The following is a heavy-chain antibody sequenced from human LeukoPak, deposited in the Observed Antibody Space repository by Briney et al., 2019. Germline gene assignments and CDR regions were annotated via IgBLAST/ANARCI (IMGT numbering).Heavy chain of an antibody. Sequence: GGSLRLSCAASGFNFDEYGMSWVRQAPGKGLGGVWGINWNGGSTGYADSVKGRFTISRGNAKNSLYLQMNSLRPEDTALYYCARDAHRAMDVWGKGATVTVSS. CDR3: ARDAHRAMDV. D-gene: IGHD1-14*01. CDR1: GFNFDEYG. CDR2: INWNGGST. V-gene: IGHV3-20*04. J-gene: IGHJ6*03.